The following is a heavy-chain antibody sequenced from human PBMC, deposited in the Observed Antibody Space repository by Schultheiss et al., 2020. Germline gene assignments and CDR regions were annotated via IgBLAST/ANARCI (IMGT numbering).Heavy chain of an antibody. Sequence: GESLKISCAASGFTFSSYAMSWVRQAPGKGLEWVSVIYSGGSTNYADSVKGRFTISRDNSKNTLYLQMNSLRAEDTAVYYCARDGSGSPLDYWGQGTLVTVSS. V-gene: IGHV3-66*02. J-gene: IGHJ4*02. CDR3: ARDGSGSPLDY. D-gene: IGHD3-10*01. CDR2: IYSGGST. CDR1: GFTFSSYA.